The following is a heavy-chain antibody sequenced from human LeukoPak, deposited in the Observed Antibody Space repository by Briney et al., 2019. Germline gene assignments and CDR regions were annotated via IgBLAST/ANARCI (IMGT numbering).Heavy chain of an antibody. CDR2: IYYSGTT. CDR1: GGSISYYY. Sequence: SETLSLTCTVSGGSISYYYWSWIRQSPGKGLEWIGYIYYSGTTNYNPSLKSRVTISVDTSKNQFSLKLSSVTAADTAVYYCAREPKGLSGLYYYYMDVWGKGTTVTVSS. D-gene: IGHD3-10*01. J-gene: IGHJ6*03. V-gene: IGHV4-59*12. CDR3: AREPKGLSGLYYYYMDV.